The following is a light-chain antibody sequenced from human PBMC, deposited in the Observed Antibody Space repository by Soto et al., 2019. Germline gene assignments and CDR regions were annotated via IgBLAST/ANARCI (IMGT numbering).Light chain of an antibody. CDR1: QTISTY. J-gene: IGKJ1*01. Sequence: DIQMTQFPSSLSASVGDRVTITCRASQTISTYLNWYQQQSGKAPKLLIHSASTLQSGVPSRFNGSGSGTDFTLTITNLQPEDFATYHCQQSFSTTLTFGQGTKVEIK. CDR3: QQSFSTTLT. CDR2: SAS. V-gene: IGKV1-39*01.